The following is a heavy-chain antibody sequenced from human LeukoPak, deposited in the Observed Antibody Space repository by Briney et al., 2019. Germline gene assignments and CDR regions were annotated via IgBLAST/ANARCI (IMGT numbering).Heavy chain of an antibody. CDR2: ISAFNGNT. CDR3: ALTATSYDY. Sequence: ASVKVSCKASGYNFISYGISWVRQAPGQGLEWMGWISAFNGNTNYTQKLQGRVTMTTDTSTSTAYMELRSLRFDDTAVYYCALTATSYDYWGQGTLVTVSS. J-gene: IGHJ4*02. D-gene: IGHD5-18*01. CDR1: GYNFISYG. V-gene: IGHV1-18*01.